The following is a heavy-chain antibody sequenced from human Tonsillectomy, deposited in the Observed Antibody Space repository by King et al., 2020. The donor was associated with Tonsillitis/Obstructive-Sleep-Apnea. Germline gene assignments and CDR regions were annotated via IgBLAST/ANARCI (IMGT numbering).Heavy chain of an antibody. J-gene: IGHJ4*02. V-gene: IGHV4-34*01. Sequence: VQLQQWGAGLLKPSETLSLTCAVYGGSFSGYYWSWIRQPPGKGLEWIGEINHSGSTNHNPSLKSRVTISVDTSKNQFSLKLSSVTAADTAVYYCARGLNTIFGVLIDYWGQGTLVTVSS. CDR3: ARGLNTIFGVLIDY. D-gene: IGHD3-3*01. CDR1: GGSFSGYY. CDR2: INHSGST.